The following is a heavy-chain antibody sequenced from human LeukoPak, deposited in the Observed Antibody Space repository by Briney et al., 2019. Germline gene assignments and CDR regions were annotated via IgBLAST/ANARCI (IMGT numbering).Heavy chain of an antibody. CDR3: ARGPSSNWGDFDY. Sequence: PGGSLRLSCAASGFTFSSYWMHWVRQAPGKGLVWVSRINGGGSSTNYADSVKGLFTISRDNAKNTLYLQMNSLRGEDTAVYYCARGPSSNWGDFDYWGQGTLVIASS. CDR1: GFTFSSYW. J-gene: IGHJ4*02. D-gene: IGHD7-27*01. V-gene: IGHV3-74*01. CDR2: INGGGSST.